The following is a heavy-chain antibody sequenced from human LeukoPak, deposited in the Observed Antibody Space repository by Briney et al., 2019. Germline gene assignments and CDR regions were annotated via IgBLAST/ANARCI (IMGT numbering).Heavy chain of an antibody. Sequence: TGGSLRLSCAASGFTFDDYGMSWVRQAPGKGLEWVSGINWNGGSTGYADSVRGRFTISRDNAKNSLYLQMNSLRAEDTAVYYCVRDNPRCCGVVPANIDDYWGQGTLVTVSS. CDR3: VRDNPRCCGVVPANIDDY. D-gene: IGHD2-15*01. J-gene: IGHJ4*02. V-gene: IGHV3-20*04. CDR1: GFTFDDYG. CDR2: INWNGGST.